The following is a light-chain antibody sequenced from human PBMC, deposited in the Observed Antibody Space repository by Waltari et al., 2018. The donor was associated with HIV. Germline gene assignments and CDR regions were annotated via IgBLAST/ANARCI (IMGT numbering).Light chain of an antibody. CDR2: SNN. V-gene: IGLV1-44*01. Sequence: QSVLTQPTSASGTPGQRVTISCSGSSSNNGSNTVNWYQQLPGKAPKLLSYSNNPRHSGVPDRFSGSKSGTSASLAISGLQSDDEADYYCAAWHYSAYVFGTGTKVTVL. CDR1: SSNNGSNT. J-gene: IGLJ1*01. CDR3: AAWHYSAYV.